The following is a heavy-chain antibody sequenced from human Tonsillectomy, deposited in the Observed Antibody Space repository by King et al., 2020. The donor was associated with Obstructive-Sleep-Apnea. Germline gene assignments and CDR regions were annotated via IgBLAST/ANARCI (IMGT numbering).Heavy chain of an antibody. V-gene: IGHV3-48*04. J-gene: IGHJ6*02. CDR2: ISSSSSTI. D-gene: IGHD6-19*01. CDR1: GFTFSSYS. Sequence: VQLVESGGGLVQPGGSLRLSCAASGFTFSSYSMNWVRQAPEKGLEWVSYISSSSSTIYYADSVKGRFTISRDNAKNSLYLQMNSLRAEDTAVYYCAREDSSGGPLYYYYGMDVWGQGTTVTVSS. CDR3: AREDSSGGPLYYYYGMDV.